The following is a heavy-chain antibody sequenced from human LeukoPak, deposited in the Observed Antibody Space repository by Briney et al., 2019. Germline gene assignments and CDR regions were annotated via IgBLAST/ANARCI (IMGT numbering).Heavy chain of an antibody. Sequence: SETLSLTCAVSGGSISSYYWSWIRQPPGKGLGWIGYIYYSGSTNYNPSLKSRVTISVDTSKNQFSLKLSSVTAADTAVYYCARSRWLQSNYYYYMDVWGKGTTVTISS. CDR3: ARSRWLQSNYYYYMDV. V-gene: IGHV4-59*01. CDR2: IYYSGST. CDR1: GGSISSYY. D-gene: IGHD5-24*01. J-gene: IGHJ6*03.